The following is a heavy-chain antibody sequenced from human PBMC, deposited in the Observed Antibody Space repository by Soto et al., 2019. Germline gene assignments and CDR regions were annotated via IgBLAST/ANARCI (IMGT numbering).Heavy chain of an antibody. Sequence: EVQLVQSGAEVKKPGESLEISCKGSGYTFTNSWIGWVRQMPGKGLEWMGIIYPGDSNIRYSPSFQGQVTISADMSTSTAYLQWSSLKASDTAMYYCARHAYCASNTCYYYDGLDVWGQGTTVTVSS. CDR1: GYTFTNSW. CDR2: IYPGDSNI. CDR3: ARHAYCASNTCYYYDGLDV. J-gene: IGHJ6*02. D-gene: IGHD2-2*01. V-gene: IGHV5-51*01.